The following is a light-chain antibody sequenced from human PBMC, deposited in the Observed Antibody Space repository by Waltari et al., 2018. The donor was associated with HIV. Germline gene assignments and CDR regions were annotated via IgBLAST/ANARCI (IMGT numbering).Light chain of an antibody. Sequence: DTQMTQSPSSLSASIGDRVTITCQASQDITKYLNWYIQKPGKAPKLLIYDASRLEPGGPSRFSGSVSGAEFSFTISSLQPEDIGTYYCQQYDNLPYSFGQGTKVDIK. CDR2: DAS. V-gene: IGKV1-33*01. CDR3: QQYDNLPYS. J-gene: IGKJ2*03. CDR1: QDITKY.